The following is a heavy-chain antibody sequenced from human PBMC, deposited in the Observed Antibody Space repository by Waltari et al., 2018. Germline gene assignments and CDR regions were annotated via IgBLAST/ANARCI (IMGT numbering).Heavy chain of an antibody. CDR2: IYSGGST. J-gene: IGHJ6*02. Sequence: EVQLVESGGGLIQPGGSLRLSCAASGFTVSSNYMSWVRQAPGKGLEWVSVIYSGGSTYYTDSVKVRVTISRDNSNNTLYLQMNSLRAEDTAVYYCARDLGHSSSWTGYYYYGMDVWGQGTTVTVSS. V-gene: IGHV3-53*01. CDR3: ARDLGHSSSWTGYYYYGMDV. CDR1: GFTVSSNY. D-gene: IGHD6-13*01.